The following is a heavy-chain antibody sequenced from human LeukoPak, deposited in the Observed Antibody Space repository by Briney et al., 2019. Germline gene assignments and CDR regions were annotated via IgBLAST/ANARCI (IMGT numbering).Heavy chain of an antibody. CDR3: ARERGRGRDSPWFDY. J-gene: IGHJ4*02. CDR2: IYSDGST. V-gene: IGHV3-53*01. CDR1: GFIVSGDF. D-gene: IGHD1-26*01. Sequence: GGSLRLSCAASGFIVSGDFMSWVRQAPGKGLEWVSVIYSDGSTYYADSVKGRFTISRDNSKNTLDLQMSGLRAEDTAVYYCARERGRGRDSPWFDYWGQGTLVTVSS.